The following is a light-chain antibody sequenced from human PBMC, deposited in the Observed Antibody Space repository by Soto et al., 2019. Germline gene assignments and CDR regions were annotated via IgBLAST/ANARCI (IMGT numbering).Light chain of an antibody. CDR3: QQYNNWPLT. Sequence: EIVMTQSPATLSVSPGERATLSCRASQSVSSNLAWHQQKPGQAPRLLIYSASTRATGIPARFSGSGSGTEFTLTISSLQSEDFAVYYCQQYNNWPLTFGGGTKVDI. V-gene: IGKV3-15*01. CDR2: SAS. J-gene: IGKJ4*01. CDR1: QSVSSN.